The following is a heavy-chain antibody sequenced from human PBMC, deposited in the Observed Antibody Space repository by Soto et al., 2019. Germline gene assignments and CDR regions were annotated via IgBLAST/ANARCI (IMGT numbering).Heavy chain of an antibody. Sequence: ASVKVSCKASGYTFTGYDMHWVRQAPGQRLEWMGWINAGNGNTKYSQKFQGRVTITRDTSASTAYMELSSLRSEDTAVYYCARAEGYYSFDYWGQGTLVTVSS. CDR2: INAGNGNT. CDR1: GYTFTGYD. V-gene: IGHV1-3*01. CDR3: ARAEGYYSFDY. J-gene: IGHJ4*02. D-gene: IGHD3-22*01.